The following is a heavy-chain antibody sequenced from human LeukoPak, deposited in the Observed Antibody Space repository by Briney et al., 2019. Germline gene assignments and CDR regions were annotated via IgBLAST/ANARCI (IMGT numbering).Heavy chain of an antibody. CDR3: ARAYIAAGWFDP. V-gene: IGHV4-34*01. CDR1: GGSISTYY. D-gene: IGHD6-13*01. CDR2: INHSGST. Sequence: SETLSLTCTVSGGSISTYYWSWIRQPPGKGLEWIGEINHSGSTNYNPSLKSRVTISVDTSKNQFSLKLSSVTAADTAVYYCARAYIAAGWFDPWGQGTLVTVSS. J-gene: IGHJ5*02.